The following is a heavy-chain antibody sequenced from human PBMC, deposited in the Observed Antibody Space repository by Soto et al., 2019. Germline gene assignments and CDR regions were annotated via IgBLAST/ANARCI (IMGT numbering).Heavy chain of an antibody. Sequence: QVQLQESGPGLVKPSETLSLTCTVSGGSISSYYWSWIRQPPGKGLEWIGYIYYSGSTNYNPSLKCRVPISVDTSKNQFALKLSSVTAADTAVYYCARRDSSGWDAFDIWGQGTMVTVSS. D-gene: IGHD6-19*01. CDR2: IYYSGST. CDR3: ARRDSSGWDAFDI. J-gene: IGHJ3*02. V-gene: IGHV4-59*08. CDR1: GGSISSYY.